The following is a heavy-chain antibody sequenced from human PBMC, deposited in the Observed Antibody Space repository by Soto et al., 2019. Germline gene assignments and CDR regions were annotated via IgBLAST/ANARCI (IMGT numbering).Heavy chain of an antibody. CDR3: ARGNRGGSASLYYVMDV. V-gene: IGHV3-74*01. CDR1: GFTFSRYW. J-gene: IGHJ6*02. CDR2: IQTDGSST. Sequence: EVQLVESGGGFVQPGGSLRLSCAASGFTFSRYWMHWGRQAPGKGRVWVSRIQTDGSSTSYADSVQGRCSISRDNAKKTLSLQMNSARAEDTAVYYCARGNRGGSASLYYVMDVWGQGTTVTVSS. D-gene: IGHD6-6*01.